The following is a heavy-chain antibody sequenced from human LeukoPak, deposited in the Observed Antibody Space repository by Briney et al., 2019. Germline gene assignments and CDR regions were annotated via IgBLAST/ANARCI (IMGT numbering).Heavy chain of an antibody. Sequence: GGSLRLSCAASGFTFSSYGMHWVRQAPGKGLEWVAVIWYDGSNKYYADSVKGRFTISRDNSKNTLYLQMNSLRAEDTAVYYRARDGIRAGAFDIWGQGTMVTVSS. CDR2: IWYDGSNK. CDR1: GFTFSSYG. J-gene: IGHJ3*02. CDR3: ARDGIRAGAFDI. D-gene: IGHD6-19*01. V-gene: IGHV3-33*01.